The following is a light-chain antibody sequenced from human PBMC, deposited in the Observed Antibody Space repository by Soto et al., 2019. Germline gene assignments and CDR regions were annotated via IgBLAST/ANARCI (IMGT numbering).Light chain of an antibody. CDR1: QSVRSN. CDR2: GAS. Sequence: EIVVTQSPATLSVSPGERATLSCRASQSVRSNLAWYQQKPGQAPRLLIYGASTRATGIPARFSGSGSGIEFTLTISSLQSEDFAVYYCQQYNNWPRTFGQGTKVDIK. CDR3: QQYNNWPRT. J-gene: IGKJ1*01. V-gene: IGKV3-15*01.